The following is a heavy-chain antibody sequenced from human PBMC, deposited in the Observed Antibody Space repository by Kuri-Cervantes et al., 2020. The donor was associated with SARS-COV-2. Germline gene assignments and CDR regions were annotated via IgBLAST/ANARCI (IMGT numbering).Heavy chain of an antibody. J-gene: IGHJ4*02. V-gene: IGHV3-30*03. D-gene: IGHD3-16*02. Sequence: GGSLRLSCAASGFTLSSYGMQWVRQAPGKGLEWVAVISYDGSNKYYADSVKGRFTISRDNSKNTLYLQMNSLRAEDTAVYYCARPYYDYIWGSYRPEALDYWGQGTLVTVSS. CDR2: ISYDGSNK. CDR3: ARPYYDYIWGSYRPEALDY. CDR1: GFTLSSYG.